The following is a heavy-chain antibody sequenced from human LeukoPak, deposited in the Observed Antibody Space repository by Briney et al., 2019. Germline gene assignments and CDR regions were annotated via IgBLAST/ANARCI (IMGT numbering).Heavy chain of an antibody. V-gene: IGHV3-23*01. D-gene: IGHD3-22*01. CDR2: ISGSGGST. CDR3: AKDFQPYMIVVDMGAFDI. Sequence: GGSLRLSCAASGFTFSSYAMSWVRQAPGKGLEWVSAISGSGGSTYYADSVKGRFTISRDNSKNTLYLQMNSLRAEDTAVYYCAKDFQPYMIVVDMGAFDIWGQGTMVTVSS. CDR1: GFTFSSYA. J-gene: IGHJ3*02.